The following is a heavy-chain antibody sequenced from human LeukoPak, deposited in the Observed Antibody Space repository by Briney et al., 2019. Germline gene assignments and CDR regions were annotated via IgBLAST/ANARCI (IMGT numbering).Heavy chain of an antibody. D-gene: IGHD2-8*02. V-gene: IGHV3-21*04. J-gene: IGHJ3*02. CDR2: ITSSSSYI. CDR1: GFTFSTYN. Sequence: PGGSLRLSCAASGFTFSTYNMNWVRQAPGKGLEWVSSITSSSSYIYYADSVKGRFTLSRDKAKHSLYLQMNSRRAEDTALYYCARVRVVWDLDDAFDIWGQGTTVTVYS. CDR3: ARVRVVWDLDDAFDI.